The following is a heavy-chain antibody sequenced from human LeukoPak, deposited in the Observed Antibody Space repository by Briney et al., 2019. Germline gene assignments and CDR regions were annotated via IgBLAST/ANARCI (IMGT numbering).Heavy chain of an antibody. J-gene: IGHJ4*02. D-gene: IGHD6-13*01. Sequence: GASVKVSCKASGYTFTSYGVSWVRQAPGQGLEWMGWISAYNGDTNYAQRLQGRVTMTTDTSTSTAYMELRSLRSDDTAVYYCARGYSSSSSSRGLDWGQGTLVTVSS. CDR2: ISAYNGDT. CDR1: GYTFTSYG. CDR3: ARGYSSSSSSRGLD. V-gene: IGHV1-18*01.